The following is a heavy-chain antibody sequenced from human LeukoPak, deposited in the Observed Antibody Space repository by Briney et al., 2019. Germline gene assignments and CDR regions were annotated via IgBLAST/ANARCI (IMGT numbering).Heavy chain of an antibody. D-gene: IGHD4-17*01. J-gene: IGHJ4*02. CDR3: ARHGPRYGEVDY. Sequence: PSETLSLTCTVSGGSISSHYWSWIRQPPGKGLEWIGYIYYSGSTNYNPSLKSRVTISVDTSKNQFSLKLSSVTAADTAVYYCARHGPRYGEVDYWGQGTLVTVSS. V-gene: IGHV4-59*08. CDR1: GGSISSHY. CDR2: IYYSGST.